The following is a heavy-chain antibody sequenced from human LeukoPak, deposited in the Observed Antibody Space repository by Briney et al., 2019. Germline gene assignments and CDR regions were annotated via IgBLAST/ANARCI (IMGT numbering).Heavy chain of an antibody. CDR2: ISGSGGST. J-gene: IGHJ4*02. Sequence: GGSLRLSCAASGLTFNSYAMSWVRQAPGKGLEWVSAISGSGGSTYYADSVKGRFTISRDNSKNTLYLQMNSLRAEDTAVYYCAKAQDTFVDTVWGDWGQGTLVTVSS. V-gene: IGHV3-23*01. CDR1: GLTFNSYA. CDR3: AKAQDTFVDTVWGD. D-gene: IGHD5-18*01.